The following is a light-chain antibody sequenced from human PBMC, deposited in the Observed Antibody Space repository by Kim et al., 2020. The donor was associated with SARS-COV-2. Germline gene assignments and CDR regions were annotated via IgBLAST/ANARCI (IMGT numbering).Light chain of an antibody. J-gene: IGLJ2*01. CDR1: SGHSSYA. CDR3: QTWGTGIVV. V-gene: IGLV4-69*01. CDR2: LNSDGSH. Sequence: ASVKLTCTLRSGHSSYAIAWHQQQPEKGPRYLMKLNSDGSHSKGDGIPDRFSGSSSGAERYLTISSLQSEDEADYYCQTWGTGIVVFGGGTQLTV.